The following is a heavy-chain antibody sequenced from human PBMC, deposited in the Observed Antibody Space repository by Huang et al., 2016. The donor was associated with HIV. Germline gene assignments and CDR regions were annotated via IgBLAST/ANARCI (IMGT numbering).Heavy chain of an antibody. CDR2: IYYSGST. D-gene: IGHD3-10*01. CDR3: ARLPGSITMIRGVITDPY. CDR1: GGSIRSDNYY. V-gene: IGHV4-39*01. J-gene: IGHJ4*02. Sequence: QLQLQESGPGLVKPSETLSLTCTVSGGSIRSDNYYWGWIRQPPGKGLEGIGSIYYSGSTYDNPSLKSRGTITVDTSKNQFSLKMRSVTAADTAVYYCARLPGSITMIRGVITDPYWGQGTLVTVSS.